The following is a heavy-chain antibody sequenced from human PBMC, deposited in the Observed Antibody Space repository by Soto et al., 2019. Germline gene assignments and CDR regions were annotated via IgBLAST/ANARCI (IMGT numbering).Heavy chain of an antibody. J-gene: IGHJ6*02. CDR2: ISSSSSYI. V-gene: IGHV3-21*01. CDR3: ARDLRGSYWHYYYYGMDV. CDR1: GFTFSSYS. D-gene: IGHD1-26*01. Sequence: EVQLVESGGGLVKPGGSLRLSCAASGFTFSSYSMNWVRQAPGKGLEWVSSISSSSSYIYYADSVKGRFTISRDNAKNALYLQMNSLRAEDTAVYYCARDLRGSYWHYYYYGMDVWGQGTTVTVYS.